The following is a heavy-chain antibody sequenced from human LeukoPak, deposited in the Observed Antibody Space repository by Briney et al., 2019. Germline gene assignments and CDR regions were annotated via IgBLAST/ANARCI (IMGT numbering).Heavy chain of an antibody. D-gene: IGHD1-7*01. V-gene: IGHV1-18*01. CDR3: ARGGRITGTTFFGY. J-gene: IGHJ4*02. CDR2: ISAYNGNT. Sequence: ASVKVSCKASGYTFTSYGISWVRQAPGQGLEWMGWISAYNGNTNYAQKFQGRVTITRNTSISTAYMELSSLRSEDTAVYYCARGGRITGTTFFGYWGQGTLVTVSS. CDR1: GYTFTSYG.